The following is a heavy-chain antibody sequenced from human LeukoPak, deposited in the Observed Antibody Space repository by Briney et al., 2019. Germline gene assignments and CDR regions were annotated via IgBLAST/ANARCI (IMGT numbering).Heavy chain of an antibody. V-gene: IGHV3-20*03. D-gene: IGHD3-22*01. CDR3: ARVLPSPRYDSSGPNDY. Sequence: GIXWNVVSTGYSYSLTARFTISRDNPKNSLYLQMNSLRAEDTALYYCARVLPSPRYDSSGPNDYWGQGTLVTVSS. CDR2: IXWNVVST. J-gene: IGHJ4*02.